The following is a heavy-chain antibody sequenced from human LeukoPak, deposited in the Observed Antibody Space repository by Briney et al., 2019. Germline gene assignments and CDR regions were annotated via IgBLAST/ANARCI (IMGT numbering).Heavy chain of an antibody. CDR2: ISYDGSNK. CDR3: ARDRGSSWSLFDY. CDR1: GFTFSSYA. V-gene: IGHV3-30-3*01. D-gene: IGHD6-13*01. Sequence: GRSLRLSCAASGFTFSSYAMHWVRQAPGKGLEWVAVISYDGSNKYYADSVKGRFTICRDNSKNTLYLQMISLRADDTAVYYCARDRGSSWSLFDYWGQGTLVTVSP. J-gene: IGHJ4*02.